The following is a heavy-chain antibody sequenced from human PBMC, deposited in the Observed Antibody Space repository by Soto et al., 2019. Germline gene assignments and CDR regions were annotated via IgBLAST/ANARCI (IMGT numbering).Heavy chain of an antibody. CDR3: ARSRSDYDGMDV. Sequence: QVQLVQSGAEVKKPGPSVKVSCKASGGSFSSYGISWVRQAHGQGLEWMGGIFPIFGTENYAQKFQGRVTITADESTSTDYMELSSLRSEDTAVYYCARSRSDYDGMDVWGQGNTVTVSS. CDR2: IFPIFGTE. V-gene: IGHV1-69*12. J-gene: IGHJ6*02. CDR1: GGSFSSYG.